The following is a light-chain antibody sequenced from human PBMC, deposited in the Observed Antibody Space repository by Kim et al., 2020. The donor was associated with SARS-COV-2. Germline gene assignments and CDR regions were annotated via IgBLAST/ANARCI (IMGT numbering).Light chain of an antibody. J-gene: IGKJ1*01. V-gene: IGKV1-39*01. CDR2: AAS. CDR3: EQSYSTPST. CDR1: QGISSY. Sequence: ATVGDRVTITCRASQGISSYLKWYQQKPLNAPQLLIYAASSLQSVVPSRFSGRVAGTEFTLTLSSLRPVDFATYNCEQSYSTPSTFGQGAKVYIK.